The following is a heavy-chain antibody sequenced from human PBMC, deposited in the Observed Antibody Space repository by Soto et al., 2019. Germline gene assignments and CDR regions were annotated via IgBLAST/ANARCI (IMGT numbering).Heavy chain of an antibody. D-gene: IGHD3-10*01. CDR2: ISSSSSFI. CDR3: ARDRDWYFDL. V-gene: IGHV3-21*01. CDR1: GFTFSSYS. J-gene: IGHJ2*01. Sequence: EVQLVESGGGLVKPGGSLRLSCAASGFTFSSYSMNWVRQAPGKGLEWVSAISSSSSFIYQADSLKGRFTISRDNAKNSLSLQMISLRAEDRAVYYCARDRDWYFDLWGRGTLVTVSS.